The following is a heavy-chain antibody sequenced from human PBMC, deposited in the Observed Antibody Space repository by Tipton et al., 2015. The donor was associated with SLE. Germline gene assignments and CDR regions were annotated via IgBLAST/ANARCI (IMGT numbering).Heavy chain of an antibody. CDR3: ARCRNSGVSCRPDY. J-gene: IGHJ4*02. D-gene: IGHD2-15*01. CDR1: DYSISYGYY. Sequence: TLSLTCVVSDYSISYGYYWGWIRQPPGKGLEWIGSIYHSGKTYYNPSLKSRVTISVDTSKNQFSLKLSSVTAADTAVYYCARCRNSGVSCRPDYWGQGILVTVSS. CDR2: IYHSGKT. V-gene: IGHV4-38-2*01.